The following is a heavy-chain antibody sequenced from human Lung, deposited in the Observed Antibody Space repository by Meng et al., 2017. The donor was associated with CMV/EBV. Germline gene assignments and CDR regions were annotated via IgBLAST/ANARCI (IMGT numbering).Heavy chain of an antibody. D-gene: IGHD3-3*01. CDR1: EFTVSSNY. Sequence: GGSLRLSCAASEFTVSSNYMSWVRQAPGKGLEWVSVIYSGGSTYYADSVKGRFTISRDNSKNTLYLQMNSLRAEDTAVYYCARGQGYDFWSGVYYYYGMDVWGQGXTVTVSS. J-gene: IGHJ6*02. CDR2: IYSGGST. CDR3: ARGQGYDFWSGVYYYYGMDV. V-gene: IGHV3-53*01.